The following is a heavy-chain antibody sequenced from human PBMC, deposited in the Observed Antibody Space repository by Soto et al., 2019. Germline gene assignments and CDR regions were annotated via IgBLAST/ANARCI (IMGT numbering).Heavy chain of an antibody. CDR3: ARQVEMATTNQGFGAFAI. Sequence: GESLKISCKGSGYSFTSYWIGWVRQMPGKGLEWMGIIYPGDSDTRYSPSFQGQVTISADKSISTAYLQWSSLKASDTAMYYCARQVEMATTNQGFGAFAIWGQGTTVGVSS. V-gene: IGHV5-51*01. CDR1: GYSFTSYW. D-gene: IGHD3-10*01. J-gene: IGHJ3*02. CDR2: IYPGDSDT.